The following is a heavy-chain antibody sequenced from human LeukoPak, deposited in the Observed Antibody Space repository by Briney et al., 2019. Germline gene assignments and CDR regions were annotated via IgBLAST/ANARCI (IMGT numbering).Heavy chain of an antibody. Sequence: SETLSLTCTVSGGSISSYYWSWIRQPPGKGLEWIGYIYTSGSTNYNPSLKSRVTISVDTSKNQFSLKLSSVTAADTAVYYCARQSSYYDFWSGLYSPTLYAFDIWGQGTMVTVSS. CDR2: IYTSGST. V-gene: IGHV4-4*09. CDR3: ARQSSYYDFWSGLYSPTLYAFDI. J-gene: IGHJ3*02. D-gene: IGHD3-3*01. CDR1: GGSISSYY.